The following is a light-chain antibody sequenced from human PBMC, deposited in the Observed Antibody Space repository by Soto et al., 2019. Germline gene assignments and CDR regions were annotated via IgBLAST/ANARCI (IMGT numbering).Light chain of an antibody. V-gene: IGKV3-20*01. CDR1: QSVSSSS. J-gene: IGKJ5*01. CDR3: QQYGSSHSIT. CDR2: GAS. Sequence: EIVLTQSPGTLSLSPGERATLSCRASQSVSSSSLAWHQQKPGQAPRLLIYGASIRATGIPDRFSGSGSGTDFILTISRLEPEDFAVYYCQQYGSSHSITFGQGTRLEIK.